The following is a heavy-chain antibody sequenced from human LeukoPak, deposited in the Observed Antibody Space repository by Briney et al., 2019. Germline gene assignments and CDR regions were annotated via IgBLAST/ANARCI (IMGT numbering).Heavy chain of an antibody. CDR1: GFTLSTYW. V-gene: IGHV3-74*01. Sequence: GGSLRLSCAASGFTLSTYWMHWVRQGPREGLVWVSWINSDGSRTTYADSVKGRFTISRDNAKNTLYLQMNTLRVEDTAVYYCARGSWSAADTNIDYWGQGTLVTVSS. J-gene: IGHJ4*02. CDR3: ARGSWSAADTNIDY. CDR2: INSDGSRT. D-gene: IGHD6-13*01.